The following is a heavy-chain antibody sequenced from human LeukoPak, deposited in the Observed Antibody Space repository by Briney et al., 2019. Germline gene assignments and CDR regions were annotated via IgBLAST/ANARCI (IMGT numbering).Heavy chain of an antibody. V-gene: IGHV4-59*01. J-gene: IGHJ4*02. Sequence: SSETLSLTCTVSGGSIDSYYWSWIRQPPGRGLEWIGYIYYTGSTEYHPSLKSRVTISLDTSKNQFSLKLTSVTAADTAVYYCARVYQSAEYYFDYWGQGNLVSVSS. CDR3: ARVYQSAEYYFDY. D-gene: IGHD2-2*01. CDR2: IYYTGST. CDR1: GGSIDSYY.